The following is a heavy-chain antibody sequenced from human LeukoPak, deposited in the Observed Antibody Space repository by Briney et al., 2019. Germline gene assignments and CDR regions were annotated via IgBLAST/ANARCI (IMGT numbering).Heavy chain of an antibody. CDR3: ARCGYSDAWSCDH. D-gene: IGHD5-18*01. Sequence: ASEKVSCKASGYTFTSYTIHWVRQAPGQRLEWMGWINTGNGNTEYSQKFQGRVTVTTDTSASTAYMELSSLRSEHTAVYYCARCGYSDAWSCDHWGQGTLVTVSS. J-gene: IGHJ5*02. CDR2: INTGNGNT. CDR1: GYTFTSYT. V-gene: IGHV1-3*04.